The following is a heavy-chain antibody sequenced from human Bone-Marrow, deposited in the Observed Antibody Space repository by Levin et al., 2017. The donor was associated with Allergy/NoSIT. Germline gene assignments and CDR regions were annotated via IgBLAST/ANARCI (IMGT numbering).Heavy chain of an antibody. CDR1: GFTFSDFA. D-gene: IGHD2-21*01. CDR2: ISYNAGTI. CDR3: VRCGGECYRGTKSFDF. V-gene: IGHV3-30*04. Sequence: GESLKISCEASGFTFSDFAIHWVRQTPGKGLEWVAVISYNAGTIIYADSVKGRFTISRDNSKNTLYLQMNSLRAEDTALYYCVRCGGECYRGTKSFDFWGQGTLVTVSS. J-gene: IGHJ4*02.